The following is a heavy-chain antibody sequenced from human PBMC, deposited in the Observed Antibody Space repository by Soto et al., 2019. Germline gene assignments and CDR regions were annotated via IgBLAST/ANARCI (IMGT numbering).Heavy chain of an antibody. D-gene: IGHD3-22*01. Sequence: PGGSLRLCCAASGFTFSSYGMHWVRQAPGKGLEWVAVISYDGSNKNYADSVKGRFTISRDNSKNTVYLQMNSLRAEDTAVYYCAKDTYYHDSSGYYVFDYWGQGTLVTVSS. CDR2: ISYDGSNK. J-gene: IGHJ4*02. CDR3: AKDTYYHDSSGYYVFDY. CDR1: GFTFSSYG. V-gene: IGHV3-30*18.